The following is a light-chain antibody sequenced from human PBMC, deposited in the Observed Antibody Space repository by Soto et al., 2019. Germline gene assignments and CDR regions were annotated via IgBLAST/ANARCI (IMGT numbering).Light chain of an antibody. J-gene: IGKJ1*01. Sequence: DIQLTQSPSTLSASVGDRITITCRASQSIGTWLAWYQHRPGEGPKLLIHDASSLESGVPSRFSGRGSATEFSLTISSLESGDSGTYHCQQYATYAPSTFGQGTKVDIK. CDR2: DAS. CDR3: QQYATYAPST. CDR1: QSIGTW. V-gene: IGKV1-5*01.